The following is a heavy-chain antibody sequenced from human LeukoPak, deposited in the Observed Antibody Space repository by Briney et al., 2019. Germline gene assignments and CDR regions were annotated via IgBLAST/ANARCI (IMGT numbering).Heavy chain of an antibody. CDR2: ISSSSSYI. D-gene: IGHD2-15*01. V-gene: IGHV3-21*01. Sequence: GGSLRLSCAASGFTFEDYGMSWVRQVPGKGLEWVSSISSSSSYIYYADSVKGRFTISRDNAKNSLYLQMNSLRAEDTAVYYCARGGSCCDYWGQGTLVTVSS. CDR1: GFTFEDYG. J-gene: IGHJ4*02. CDR3: ARGGSCCDY.